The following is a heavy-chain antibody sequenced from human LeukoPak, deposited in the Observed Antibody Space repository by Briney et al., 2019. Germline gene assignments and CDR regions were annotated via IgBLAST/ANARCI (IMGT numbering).Heavy chain of an antibody. CDR1: GFTFSSYS. J-gene: IGHJ4*02. Sequence: GGSLRLSCAASGFTFSSYSMNWVRQAPGKGLEWVSSISSSSSYIYYADSVKGRFTISRDNAKNSLYLQMNSLRAEDTAVYYCARRGRGYSGYGPLDYWGQGTLVTVSS. V-gene: IGHV3-21*04. CDR2: ISSSSSYI. CDR3: ARRGRGYSGYGPLDY. D-gene: IGHD5-12*01.